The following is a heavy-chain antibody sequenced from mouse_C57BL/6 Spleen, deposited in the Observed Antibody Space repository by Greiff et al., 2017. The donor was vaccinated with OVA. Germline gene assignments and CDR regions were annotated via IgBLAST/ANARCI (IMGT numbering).Heavy chain of an antibody. CDR1: GFSLTSYG. CDR3: ARPYYSNYGAMDY. V-gene: IGHV2-2*01. CDR2: IWSGGST. Sequence: VQLQESGPGLVQPSQSLSITCTVSGFSLTSYGVHWVRQSPGKGLEWLGVIWSGGSTDYNAAFISRLSISKDNSKSQVFFKMNSLQADDTAIYYCARPYYSNYGAMDYWGQGTSVTVSS. D-gene: IGHD2-5*01. J-gene: IGHJ4*01.